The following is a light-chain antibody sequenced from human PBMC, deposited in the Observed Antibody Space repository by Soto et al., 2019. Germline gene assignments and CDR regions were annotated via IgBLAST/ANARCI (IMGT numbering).Light chain of an antibody. CDR1: QSVSSNY. Sequence: EIVLTQSPGTLSLSPGERATLSCRASQSVSSNYLSWYQQKPGQAPRLLIYDASSRATGIPDRFSCSGSGTDFTLTISRLEPEDFAAYYCQQYGSSPYTFGQGTKLEIK. CDR2: DAS. CDR3: QQYGSSPYT. J-gene: IGKJ2*01. V-gene: IGKV3-20*01.